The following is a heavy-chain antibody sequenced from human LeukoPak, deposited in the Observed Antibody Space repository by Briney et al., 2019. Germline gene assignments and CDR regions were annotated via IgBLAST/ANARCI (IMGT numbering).Heavy chain of an antibody. V-gene: IGHV4-39*01. Sequence: SETLSLTCTVSGGSISSSSYYWGWIRQPPGKGLEWIGSIYYSGSTYYNSSLKSRVTISVDTSKNQFSLKLSSVTAADTAVYYCARQGRFGVVINWFDPWGQGTLVTVSS. D-gene: IGHD3-3*01. CDR3: ARQGRFGVVINWFDP. CDR1: GGSISSSSYY. J-gene: IGHJ5*02. CDR2: IYYSGST.